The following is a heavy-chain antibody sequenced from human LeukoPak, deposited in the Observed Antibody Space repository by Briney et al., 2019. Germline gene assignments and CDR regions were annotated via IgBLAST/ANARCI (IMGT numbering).Heavy chain of an antibody. Sequence: GGSLRLSCSASGFTFKSYAMHWVRQAPGKGLEFVSAISNNGGSTYYGDSVKGRFTISRDNSKNTLYLQMGSLRAEDMAVYYCARARDGYMGIYFDYWGQGTLVTVSS. CDR3: ARARDGYMGIYFDY. CDR2: ISNNGGST. V-gene: IGHV3-64*02. D-gene: IGHD5-24*01. CDR1: GFTFKSYA. J-gene: IGHJ4*02.